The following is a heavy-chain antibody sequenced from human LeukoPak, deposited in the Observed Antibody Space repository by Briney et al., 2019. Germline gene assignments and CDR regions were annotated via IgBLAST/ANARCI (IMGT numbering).Heavy chain of an antibody. J-gene: IGHJ4*02. D-gene: IGHD4-17*01. CDR1: GGSFSGYY. CDR3: ASLKSDYGDYVARNY. CDR2: INHSGST. V-gene: IGHV4-34*01. Sequence: SETLSLTCAVYGGSFSGYYWSWIRQPPGKGLEWIGEINHSGSTNYNSSLKSRVTISVDTSKNQFSLKLSSVTAADTAVYYCASLKSDYGDYVARNYWGQGTLVTVSS.